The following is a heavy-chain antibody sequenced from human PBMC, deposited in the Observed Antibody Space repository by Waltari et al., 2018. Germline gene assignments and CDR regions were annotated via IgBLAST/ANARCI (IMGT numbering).Heavy chain of an antibody. CDR3: AKSRGFEY. V-gene: IGHV3-7*01. J-gene: IGHJ4*02. CDR2: INYDGSQK. Sequence: EVQMVESGGGLVQPGGSLRLSCGPHGFTFSRYWMSWVRRTPGKGLEWVANINYDGSQKYYVDSVKGRFTISRDNARNSVYLQMNSLRVEDTAVYYCAKSRGFEYWGQGTLITVSS. CDR1: GFTFSRYW. D-gene: IGHD2-2*01.